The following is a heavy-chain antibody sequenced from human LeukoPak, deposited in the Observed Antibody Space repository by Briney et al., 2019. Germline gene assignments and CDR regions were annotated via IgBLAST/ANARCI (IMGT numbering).Heavy chain of an antibody. J-gene: IGHJ6*03. CDR2: ISYDGSNK. CDR1: GFTFSSYA. D-gene: IGHD3-10*01. Sequence: GGSLRLSCAASGFTFSSYAMHWVRQAPGKGLEWVAVISYDGSNKYYADSVKGRFTISRDNSKNTLYLQMNSLRAEDTAVYYCARDGVGWGYYMDVWGKGTTVTVSS. V-gene: IGHV3-30*04. CDR3: ARDGVGWGYYMDV.